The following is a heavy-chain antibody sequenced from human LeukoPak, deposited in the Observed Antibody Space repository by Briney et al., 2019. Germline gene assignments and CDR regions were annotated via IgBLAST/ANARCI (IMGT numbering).Heavy chain of an antibody. D-gene: IGHD6-19*01. J-gene: IGHJ4*02. CDR3: ARDRRLGGSDWFPGLRD. CDR2: IWYDGSNK. V-gene: IGHV3-33*01. Sequence: GGSLRLSCAASGFIFSSYGMHWVRQAPGKGLEWVAVIWYDGSNKYYADSVKGRFTISRDDSKRTLYLQMDSLRAEDTAVYYCARDRRLGGSDWFPGLRDWGQGTLVTVSS. CDR1: GFIFSSYG.